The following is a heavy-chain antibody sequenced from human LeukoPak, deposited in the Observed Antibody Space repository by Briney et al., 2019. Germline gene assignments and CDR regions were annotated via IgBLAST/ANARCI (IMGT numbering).Heavy chain of an antibody. CDR3: ARDSTDFDC. CDR2: ISSSSSYI. CDR1: GFTFSSYS. Sequence: GGSLRLSCAASGFTFSSYSMNWVRQAPGKGLEWVSSISSSSSYIYYADSVNDRFTISRDNAKNSLYLQMNSLRAEDTAVYYCARDSTDFDCWGQGTLVTVSS. J-gene: IGHJ4*02. V-gene: IGHV3-21*01.